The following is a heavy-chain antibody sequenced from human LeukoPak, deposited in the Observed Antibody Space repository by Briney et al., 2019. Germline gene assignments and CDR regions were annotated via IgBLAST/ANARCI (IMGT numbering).Heavy chain of an antibody. Sequence: PSETLSLTCAVYGGSFSGYYWSWIRQPPGKGLEWIGEINHSGSTNYNPSLKSRVTISVDTSKNQFSLKLSSVTAADTAVYYCARTYYYGSGTVIDYWGQGTLVTVSS. J-gene: IGHJ4*02. CDR1: GGSFSGYY. V-gene: IGHV4-34*01. D-gene: IGHD3-10*01. CDR3: ARTYYYGSGTVIDY. CDR2: INHSGST.